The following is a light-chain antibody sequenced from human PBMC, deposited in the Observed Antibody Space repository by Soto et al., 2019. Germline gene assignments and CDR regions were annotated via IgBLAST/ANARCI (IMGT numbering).Light chain of an antibody. CDR2: AAS. V-gene: IGKV1-27*01. Sequence: DIQMTQSPSSLSASVGDRVTITCRASQGINNFVAWYQQKPGEVPKLLIYAASTLQSGVPSRFSGSGFGTDFVLTISSLEPEAVATYYCQKYDSVPLTFGGGTRVEIK. CDR3: QKYDSVPLT. CDR1: QGINNF. J-gene: IGKJ4*01.